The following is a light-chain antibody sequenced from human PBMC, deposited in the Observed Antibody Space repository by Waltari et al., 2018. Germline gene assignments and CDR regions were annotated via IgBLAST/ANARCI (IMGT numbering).Light chain of an antibody. V-gene: IGLV3-19*01. CDR3: NSRDSSGNHVV. CDR1: SPRSYY. J-gene: IGLJ2*01. CDR2: GKN. Sequence: SSELTQDPAVSVALGQTVRITCQGYSPRSYYASWYQHKPGKAPVLVIYGKNNRPSGIPDRFSGSSSGNTASLTITGAQAEDEADYYCNSRDSSGNHVVFGGGTKLTVL.